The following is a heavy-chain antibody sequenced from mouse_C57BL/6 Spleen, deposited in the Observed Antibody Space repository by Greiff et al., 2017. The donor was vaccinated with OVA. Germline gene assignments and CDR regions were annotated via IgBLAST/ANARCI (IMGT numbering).Heavy chain of an antibody. V-gene: IGHV1-64*01. CDR2: IHPNSGST. Sequence: VQLQQSGAELVKPGASVKLSCKASGYTFTSYWMHWVKQRPGQGLEWIGMIHPNSGSTNYNEKFKSKATLTVDKSSSTAYMQLSSLTSEDSAVYYCASPIYYDYDGAYFDYWGQGTTLTVSS. CDR1: GYTFTSYW. CDR3: ASPIYYDYDGAYFDY. J-gene: IGHJ2*01. D-gene: IGHD2-4*01.